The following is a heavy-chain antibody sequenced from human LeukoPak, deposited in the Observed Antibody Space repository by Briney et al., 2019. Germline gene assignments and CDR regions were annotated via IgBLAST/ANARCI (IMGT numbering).Heavy chain of an antibody. CDR2: IYYSGST. CDR1: GGSISSYY. J-gene: IGHJ5*02. V-gene: IGHV4-59*01. D-gene: IGHD6-19*01. Sequence: SETLSLTCTVSGGSISSYYWSWIRQPPGKGLEWIGYIYYSGSTNYNPSLKSRVTISVDTSKNQFSLKLSSVTAADTAVYYCVGGSGARNWFDPWGQETLVTVSS. CDR3: VGGSGARNWFDP.